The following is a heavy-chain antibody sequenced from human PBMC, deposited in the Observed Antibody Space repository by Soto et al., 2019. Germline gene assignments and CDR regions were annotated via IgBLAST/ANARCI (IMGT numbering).Heavy chain of an antibody. D-gene: IGHD2-15*01. V-gene: IGHV4-34*01. CDR1: GGSFSGYY. J-gene: IGHJ4*02. CDR2: INHSGST. Sequence: QVQLQQWGAGLLKPSETLSLTCAVYGGSFSGYYWSWIRQPPGKGLEWIGEINHSGSTNYNPSLTRQVTISVDTSKNQFSLKLSSVTAADTAVYYCARGTRHSRYCSGGSCYSFDVWVQGTLVTVSS. CDR3: ARGTRHSRYCSGGSCYSFDV.